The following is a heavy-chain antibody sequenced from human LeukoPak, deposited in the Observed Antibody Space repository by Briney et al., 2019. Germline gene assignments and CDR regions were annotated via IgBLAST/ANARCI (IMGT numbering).Heavy chain of an antibody. Sequence: ASVKVSFKASGYTFTSFHVDWVRQAPGQGLEWMGMIIPSDGSTSSAQKFQGRVTMTRDTSTSTVYMELSSLRSEDTAVIYCARDSSGWTVDYWGQGTLVTVSA. D-gene: IGHD6-19*01. J-gene: IGHJ4*02. CDR3: ARDSSGWTVDY. V-gene: IGHV1-46*01. CDR1: GYTFTSFH. CDR2: IIPSDGST.